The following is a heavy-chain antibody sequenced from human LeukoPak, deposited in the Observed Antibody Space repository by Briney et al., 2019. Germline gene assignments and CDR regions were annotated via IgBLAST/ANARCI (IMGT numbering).Heavy chain of an antibody. CDR1: GYTFNGYY. D-gene: IGHD3-16*02. J-gene: IGHJ4*02. CDR3: ARGVHVWGSYRYFDY. V-gene: IGHV1-2*02. Sequence: ASVKVSCKASGYTFNGYYIHWVRQAPGQGLEWMGGINTNSGGTNYAQKFQGRVTMTRDTSISTAYMELSRLRSDDTAVYYCARGVHVWGSYRYFDYWGQGTLVTVSS. CDR2: INTNSGGT.